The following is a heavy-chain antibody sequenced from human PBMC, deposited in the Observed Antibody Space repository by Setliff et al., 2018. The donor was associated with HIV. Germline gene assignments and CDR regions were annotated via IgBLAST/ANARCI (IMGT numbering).Heavy chain of an antibody. V-gene: IGHV4-59*11. CDR1: GASISSHY. Sequence: SETLFLTCTVSGASISSHYWSWIRQSPGKELEWIGYIYSTGSTNYNPSLQSRVTISMDASKNNFSLKLTSVTAADTAVYFCAKGAGFYGDYTFDAWGQGSLVTVSS. D-gene: IGHD4-17*01. J-gene: IGHJ4*02. CDR2: IYSTGST. CDR3: AKGAGFYGDYTFDA.